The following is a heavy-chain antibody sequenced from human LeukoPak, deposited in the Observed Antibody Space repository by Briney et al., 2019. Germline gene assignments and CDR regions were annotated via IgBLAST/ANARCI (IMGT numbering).Heavy chain of an antibody. CDR3: ARDDPGITHHPGAFDI. CDR1: GGSFSGYY. Sequence: SETLSLTCAVYGGSFSGYYWSWIRQPPGKGLEWIGEINHSGSTYYNPSLKSRVTISVDTSKNQFSLKLSSVTAADTAVYYCARDDPGITHHPGAFDIWGQGTMVTVSS. CDR2: INHSGST. D-gene: IGHD1-14*01. J-gene: IGHJ3*02. V-gene: IGHV4-34*09.